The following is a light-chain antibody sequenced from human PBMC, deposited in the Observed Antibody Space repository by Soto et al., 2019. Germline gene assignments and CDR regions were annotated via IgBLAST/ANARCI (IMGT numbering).Light chain of an antibody. Sequence: AIQVTQSPSSLSASVGDRVTITCRTSQGIRSALGWYQQKPGKVPKLLIYAASTLQSGVPSRFSGSGSGRDFTLTISSLQTEDFATYYCLLDYSYFWAFGQGTKVEIK. J-gene: IGKJ1*01. V-gene: IGKV1-6*01. CDR1: QGIRSA. CDR3: LLDYSYFWA. CDR2: AAS.